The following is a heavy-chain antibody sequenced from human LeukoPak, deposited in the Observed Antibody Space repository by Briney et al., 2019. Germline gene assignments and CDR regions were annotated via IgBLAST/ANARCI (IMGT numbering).Heavy chain of an antibody. D-gene: IGHD3-3*01. CDR1: GFTFSSYS. CDR2: ISNSSSTI. V-gene: IGHV3-48*02. Sequence: GGSLRLSCAASGFTFSSYSMNWVRQAPGKGLEWVSYISNSSSTIYYADSVKGRFTISRDNAKNSLYLQMNSLRDEDTAVYYCARDRRRFLEWLSSDYYYGMDVWGQGTTVTVSS. CDR3: ARDRRRFLEWLSSDYYYGMDV. J-gene: IGHJ6*02.